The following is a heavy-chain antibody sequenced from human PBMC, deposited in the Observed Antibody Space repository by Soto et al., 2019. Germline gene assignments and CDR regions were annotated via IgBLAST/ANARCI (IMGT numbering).Heavy chain of an antibody. Sequence: SETLSLTCTVSGGSISSYYWSWIRQPPGKGLEWIGYIYYSGSTNYNPSLKSRVTISVDTSKNQFSLKLSSVTAADTAVYYCSRHVGSSGENYYYSYMAVRGNGTTVTVSS. CDR2: IYYSGST. CDR1: GGSISSYY. V-gene: IGHV4-59*08. CDR3: SRHVGSSGENYYYSYMAV. J-gene: IGHJ6*03. D-gene: IGHD6-13*01.